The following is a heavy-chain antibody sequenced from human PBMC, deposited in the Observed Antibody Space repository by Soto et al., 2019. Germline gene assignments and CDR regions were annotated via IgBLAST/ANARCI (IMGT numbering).Heavy chain of an antibody. CDR3: ASTYGDYVDFDY. CDR2: IYYSGST. CDR1: GGSISSSSYY. J-gene: IGHJ4*02. D-gene: IGHD4-17*01. V-gene: IGHV4-39*01. Sequence: PWETLSLTCTVPGGSISSSSYYWGWIRQPPGKGLEWIGSIYYSGSTYYNPSLKSRVTISVDTSKNQFSLKLSSVTAADTAVYYCASTYGDYVDFDYWGQGTLVTVSS.